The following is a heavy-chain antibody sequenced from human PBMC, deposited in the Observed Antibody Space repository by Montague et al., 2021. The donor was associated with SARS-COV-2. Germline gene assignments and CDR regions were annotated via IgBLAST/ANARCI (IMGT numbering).Heavy chain of an antibody. V-gene: IGHV3-53*01. D-gene: IGHD6-13*01. CDR1: GFTVSSNY. CDR2: IYSGGST. CDR3: ARGGHSSSWYYYYGMDV. J-gene: IGHJ6*02. Sequence: SLRLSCAASGFTVSSNYMSWVRQAPGKGLEWVSVIYSGGSTYYADSVKGRFTISRDNSKNTLYLQMHSLRAEDTAVYYCARGGHSSSWYYYYGMDVWGQGTTVTVSS.